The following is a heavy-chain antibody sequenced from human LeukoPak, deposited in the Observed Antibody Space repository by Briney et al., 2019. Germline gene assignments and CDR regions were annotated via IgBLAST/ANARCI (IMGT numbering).Heavy chain of an antibody. CDR1: GGSFSGYY. J-gene: IGHJ4*02. CDR3: ATPGYSSGWVDY. D-gene: IGHD6-19*01. CDR2: INHSGST. Sequence: SETLSLTCAVYGGSFSGYYWSWIRQPPGKGLEWIGEINHSGSTNYNPSLKSRVTISVDTSKNQFSLKLSSVTAADTAVYYCATPGYSSGWVDYWGQGTLVTVSS. V-gene: IGHV4-34*01.